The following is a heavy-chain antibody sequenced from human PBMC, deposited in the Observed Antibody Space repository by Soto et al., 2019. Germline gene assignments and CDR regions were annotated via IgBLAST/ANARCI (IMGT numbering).Heavy chain of an antibody. V-gene: IGHV3-23*01. J-gene: IGHJ6*03. Sequence: EVQLLESGGGLVQPGGSLRLSCAASGFTFSSYALNWVRQAPGKGLEWVSVISGSGDNTYYADSVKGRFTISRDNSKNTLYLQMNSLRAEDTAVYYCAKDLGTDDFWSAYYTYYYMDVWGKGTTFTVSS. CDR3: AKDLGTDDFWSAYYTYYYMDV. D-gene: IGHD3-3*01. CDR2: ISGSGDNT. CDR1: GFTFSSYA.